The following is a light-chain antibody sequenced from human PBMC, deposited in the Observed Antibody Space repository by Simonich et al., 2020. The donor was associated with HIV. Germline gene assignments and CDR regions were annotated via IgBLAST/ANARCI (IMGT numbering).Light chain of an antibody. CDR2: GAS. V-gene: IGKV3-15*01. CDR3: QQRSNWPPYT. J-gene: IGKJ2*01. CDR1: QSVSSN. Sequence: EIVMTQSPATLSVSPGERATLSCRGSQSVSSNLAWYQHKPGQVPRLLIYGASTRATGIPARLSGSGSGTEFTLTISSMQSEDFAVYYCQQRSNWPPYTFGQGTKLEIK.